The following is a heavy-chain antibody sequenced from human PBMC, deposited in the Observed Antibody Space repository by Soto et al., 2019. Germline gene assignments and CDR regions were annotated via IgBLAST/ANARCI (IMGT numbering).Heavy chain of an antibody. J-gene: IGHJ3*02. CDR1: GYTFTGYY. Sequence: GASVKVSCKASGYTFTGYYMHWVRQAPGQGLEWMGWTNPNSGGTNYAQKFQGWVTMTRDTSISTAYMELSRLRSDDTAVYYCARDPMISRAATESGAFDIWGQGTMVTVSS. CDR3: ARDPMISRAATESGAFDI. D-gene: IGHD3-22*01. CDR2: TNPNSGGT. V-gene: IGHV1-2*04.